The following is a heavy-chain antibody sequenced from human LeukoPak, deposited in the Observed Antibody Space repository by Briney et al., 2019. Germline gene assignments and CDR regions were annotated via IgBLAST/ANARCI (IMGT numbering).Heavy chain of an antibody. J-gene: IGHJ6*03. CDR1: GGSISSGDYY. Sequence: SQTLSLTCTVSGGSISSGDYYWSWIRQPPGKGLEWIGYIYYSGSTYYNPSLKSRVTISVDTSKNQFSLKLSSVTAADTAVYYCARGMVRGVYYYMDVWGKGTTVTVSS. V-gene: IGHV4-30-4*08. CDR3: ARGMVRGVYYYMDV. D-gene: IGHD3-10*01. CDR2: IYYSGST.